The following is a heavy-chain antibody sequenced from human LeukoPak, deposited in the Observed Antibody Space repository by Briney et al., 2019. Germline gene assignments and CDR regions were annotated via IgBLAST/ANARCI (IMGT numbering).Heavy chain of an antibody. CDR3: ARKAAMVPSLDY. CDR1: GYTFTSYY. V-gene: IGHV1-46*01. D-gene: IGHD5-18*01. Sequence: APVKVSCKASGYTFTSYYMHWVRQAPGQGLEWMGIVNPSGGSTSYAQKFQGRVTMTRDTSTSTVYMELSSLRSEDTAVYYCARKAAMVPSLDYWGQGTLVTVSS. CDR2: VNPSGGST. J-gene: IGHJ4*02.